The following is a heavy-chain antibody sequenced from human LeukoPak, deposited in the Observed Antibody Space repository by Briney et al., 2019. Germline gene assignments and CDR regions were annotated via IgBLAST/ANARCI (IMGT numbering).Heavy chain of an antibody. Sequence: GGSLRLSCAASGFTLSNAWMSWVRQAPGKGLEWVGRIKSKTDGGTTDYAAPVKGRFTISRDDSKNTLYLQMNSLKTEDTAVYYCTTDRERYFDWSSPYYFDYWGQGTLVTVSS. CDR1: GFTLSNAW. J-gene: IGHJ4*02. CDR3: TTDRERYFDWSSPYYFDY. D-gene: IGHD3-9*01. V-gene: IGHV3-15*01. CDR2: IKSKTDGGTT.